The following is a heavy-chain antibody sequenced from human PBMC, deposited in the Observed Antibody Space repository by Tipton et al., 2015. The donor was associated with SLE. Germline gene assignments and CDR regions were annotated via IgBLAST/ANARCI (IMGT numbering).Heavy chain of an antibody. D-gene: IGHD5-12*01. Sequence: TLSLTCTVSGGSISTGGYYWSWIRQHPGKGLEWIGYIYNSGGTDYNPSLKSRVTISADTSKNHFSLNLSPVTAADTAVYYCAGGGVGGYDYFDYWGQGALVTVSS. J-gene: IGHJ4*02. CDR3: AGGGVGGYDYFDY. V-gene: IGHV4-31*03. CDR1: GGSISTGGYY. CDR2: IYNSGGT.